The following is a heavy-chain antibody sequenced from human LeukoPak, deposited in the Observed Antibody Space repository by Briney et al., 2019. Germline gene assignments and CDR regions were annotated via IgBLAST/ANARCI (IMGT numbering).Heavy chain of an antibody. D-gene: IGHD3-10*01. V-gene: IGHV1-18*01. J-gene: IGHJ6*03. CDR2: ISAYNGNT. Sequence: ASVKVSCKASGYTFTSYGISWVRQAPGQGLEWMGWISAYNGNTNYAQKLQGRVTMTTDTSTSTAYMELRSLRSDDTAVYYCARMTYYYGSGSYTPRGYYYMDVWGKGTTVTVSS. CDR1: GYTFTSYG. CDR3: ARMTYYYGSGSYTPRGYYYMDV.